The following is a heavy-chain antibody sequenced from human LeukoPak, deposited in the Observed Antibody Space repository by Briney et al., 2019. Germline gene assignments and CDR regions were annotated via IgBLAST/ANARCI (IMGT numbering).Heavy chain of an antibody. V-gene: IGHV1-2*06. Sequence: ASVKVSCKASGYTFTGYYMHWVRQTPGQGLEWMGRINPNSGGTNYAQKFQGRVTMTRDTSISTAYMELSRLRSDDTAVYYCARVAAAGPGRSGFDPWGQGTLVTVSS. J-gene: IGHJ5*02. CDR2: INPNSGGT. CDR1: GYTFTGYY. CDR3: ARVAAAGPGRSGFDP. D-gene: IGHD6-13*01.